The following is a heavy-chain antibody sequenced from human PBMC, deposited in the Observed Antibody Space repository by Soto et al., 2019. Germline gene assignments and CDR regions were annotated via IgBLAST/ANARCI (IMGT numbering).Heavy chain of an antibody. CDR3: ARATYDFWSGYFQDYYYYMDV. CDR1: GYTFTSYG. D-gene: IGHD3-3*01. CDR2: ISAYNGNT. V-gene: IGHV1-18*01. Sequence: ASVKVSCKASGYTFTSYGISWVRQAPGQGLEWMGWISAYNGNTNYAQKLQGRVTMTTDTSTSTAYMELRSLRSDDTAVYYFARATYDFWSGYFQDYYYYMDVWGKGTTVTVSS. J-gene: IGHJ6*03.